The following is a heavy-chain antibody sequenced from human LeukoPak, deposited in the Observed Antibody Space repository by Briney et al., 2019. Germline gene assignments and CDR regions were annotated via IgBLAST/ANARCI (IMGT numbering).Heavy chain of an antibody. CDR1: GGSISSGSYY. D-gene: IGHD1-26*01. V-gene: IGHV4-61*02. CDR3: ARASGTSLRRLPFDY. Sequence: PSETLSLTCTVSGGSISSGSYYWSWLRQPTGKGLEWIGRIYTTGSTNYNPSLKSRVTISVDTSKNQFSLKLSSVTAADTAVYYCARASGTSLRRLPFDYWGQGTLVTVSS. J-gene: IGHJ4*02. CDR2: IYTTGST.